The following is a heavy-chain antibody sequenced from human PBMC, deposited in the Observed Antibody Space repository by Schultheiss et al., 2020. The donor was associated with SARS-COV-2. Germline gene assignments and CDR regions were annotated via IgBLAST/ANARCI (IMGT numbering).Heavy chain of an antibody. CDR3: AKDVGDFDY. CDR2: IKSKTDGGTT. D-gene: IGHD3-3*01. CDR1: GFTFSNAW. V-gene: IGHV3-15*07. Sequence: GGSLRLSCAASGFTFSNAWMNWVRQAPGKGLEWVGRIKSKTDGGTTDYAAPVKGRFTISRDDSKNTLYLQMNSLRAEDTALYYCAKDVGDFDYWGQGTLVTVSS. J-gene: IGHJ4*02.